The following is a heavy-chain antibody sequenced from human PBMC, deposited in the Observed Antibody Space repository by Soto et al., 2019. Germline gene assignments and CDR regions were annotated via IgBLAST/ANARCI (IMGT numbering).Heavy chain of an antibody. J-gene: IGHJ4*02. Sequence: ASVKVSCKASGGTFSSYAISWVRQAPGQGLEWMGGIIPIFGTANYAQKFQGRVTITADESTSTAYMELSSLRSEDTAVYYCARDRGYDYVWGSYRELDYFDYWGQGTLVTVSS. CDR1: GGTFSSYA. D-gene: IGHD3-16*02. V-gene: IGHV1-69*13. CDR2: IIPIFGTA. CDR3: ARDRGYDYVWGSYRELDYFDY.